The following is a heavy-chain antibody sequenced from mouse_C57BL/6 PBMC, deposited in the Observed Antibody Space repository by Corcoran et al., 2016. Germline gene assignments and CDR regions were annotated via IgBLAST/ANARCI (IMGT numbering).Heavy chain of an antibody. J-gene: IGHJ3*01. CDR1: GYTFTTYG. V-gene: IGHV9-3*01. D-gene: IGHD2-5*01. Sequence: QIQLVQSGPELKKPGETVKISCKASGYTFTTYGMSWVKQAPGKGLKWMGWINTYSGVPTYADDFKGRFAFSLETSASTAYLQINNLKNEDTATYCCGRGYSNFGLAYWGQGTLVTVSA. CDR3: GRGYSNFGLAY. CDR2: INTYSGVP.